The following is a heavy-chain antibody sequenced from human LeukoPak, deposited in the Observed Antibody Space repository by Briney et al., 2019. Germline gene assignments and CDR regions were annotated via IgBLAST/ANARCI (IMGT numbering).Heavy chain of an antibody. Sequence: GESLKISCKSSGYNFSNYWIGWVRQMPGKGLEWMAIIYPGDSDTRYGPSFQGQVTISADKSISTAYLQWSSLKASDTAIYYCARVKVVVTTPNYFDFWGQGTLVTVSS. D-gene: IGHD2-21*02. J-gene: IGHJ4*02. CDR3: ARVKVVVTTPNYFDF. CDR1: GYNFSNYW. CDR2: IYPGDSDT. V-gene: IGHV5-51*01.